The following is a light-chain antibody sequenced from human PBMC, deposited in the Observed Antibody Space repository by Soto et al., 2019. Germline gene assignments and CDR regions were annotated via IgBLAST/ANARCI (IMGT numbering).Light chain of an antibody. CDR2: DAS. CDR1: QSVSSY. J-gene: IGKJ2*01. V-gene: IGKV3-11*01. CDR3: QQRSNWPPT. Sequence: EIVLTQSPATLSLSPGERATLSCRASQSVSSYLAWYQQKPGQAPRLLIYDASNRATGIPARFSGSGSGTDFTLTISSLAPEDSAVYYCQQRSNWPPTCGQGTNLEIK.